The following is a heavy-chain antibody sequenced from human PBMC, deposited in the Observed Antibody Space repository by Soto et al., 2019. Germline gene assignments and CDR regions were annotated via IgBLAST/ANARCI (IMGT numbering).Heavy chain of an antibody. CDR2: INHSGST. CDR3: ARSRRSFAVPTANNWFDP. CDR1: GGSFSGYY. Sequence: PSETLSLTCAVYGGSFSGYYWSWIRQPPGKGLEWIGEINHSGSTNYNPSLKSRVTISVDTSKNQFSLKLSSVTAADTAVYYCARSRRSFAVPTANNWFDPWGQGTLVTVSS. V-gene: IGHV4-34*01. J-gene: IGHJ5*02. D-gene: IGHD4-17*01.